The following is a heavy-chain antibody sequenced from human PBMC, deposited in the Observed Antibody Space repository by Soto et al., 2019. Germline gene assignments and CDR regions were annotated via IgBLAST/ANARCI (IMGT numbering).Heavy chain of an antibody. J-gene: IGHJ5*02. V-gene: IGHV1-18*01. D-gene: IGHD3-10*01. CDR3: ARGVGSGSYYNQYNWFDP. CDR2: ISAYNGNT. Sequence: QVQLVQSGAEVKKPGASVKVSCKASGYTFTNYGISWVRQAPGQGLELMGWISAYNGNTNFAQKLQGRVTMTTDTSTSTAYMELRSLRSDDTAVYYCARGVGSGSYYNQYNWFDPWGQGTLVTVSS. CDR1: GYTFTNYG.